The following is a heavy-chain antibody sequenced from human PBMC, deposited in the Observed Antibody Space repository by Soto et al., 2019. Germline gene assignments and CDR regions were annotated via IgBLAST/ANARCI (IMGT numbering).Heavy chain of an antibody. Sequence: QLQLQESGPGLVKPSETLSLTCSVSGDSINSDKYYWGWIRQPPGKGLEWIGSIYFRGNTYYNPSLQTRVTISXXXXXXXFXXXXXSVTAADSAVYFCARLEGLATISYYFDFWGQGALVTVSS. CDR3: ARLEGLATISYYFDF. V-gene: IGHV4-39*01. CDR2: IYFRGNT. CDR1: GDSINSDKYY. J-gene: IGHJ4*02. D-gene: IGHD3-9*01.